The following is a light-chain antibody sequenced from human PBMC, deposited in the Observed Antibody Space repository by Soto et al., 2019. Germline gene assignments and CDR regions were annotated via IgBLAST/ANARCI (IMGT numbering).Light chain of an antibody. J-gene: IGLJ3*02. Sequence: QSALTQPASVSGSPGQSITISCTETSSDVGGYPYVSWYQHHPGKAPTLIIYDVNSRPSGVSGRFSGSRSGNTDSLTISGLQADDEASYSCASYTNSRGVFGGGTKLTVL. V-gene: IGLV2-14*03. CDR1: SSDVGGYPY. CDR3: ASYTNSRGV. CDR2: DVN.